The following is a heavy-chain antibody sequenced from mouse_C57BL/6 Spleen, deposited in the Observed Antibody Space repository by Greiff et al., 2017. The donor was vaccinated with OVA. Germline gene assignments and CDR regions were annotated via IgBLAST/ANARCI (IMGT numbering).Heavy chain of an antibody. Sequence: EVQLQQSVAELVRPGASVKLSCTASGFNFKNTYMHWVKQRPEQGLEWIGRIDPANGNTKYAPKFQGKATITADTSSNTAYLQLSSLTSEDTAICYSAVSTVVATGYFDVWGTGTTVTVSS. D-gene: IGHD1-1*01. CDR3: AVSTVVATGYFDV. CDR1: GFNFKNTY. J-gene: IGHJ1*03. CDR2: IDPANGNT. V-gene: IGHV14-3*01.